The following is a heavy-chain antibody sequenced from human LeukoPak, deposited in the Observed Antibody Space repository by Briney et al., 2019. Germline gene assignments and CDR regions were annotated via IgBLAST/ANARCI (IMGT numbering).Heavy chain of an antibody. CDR2: IIPIFGTA. CDR1: GGTLSHYA. J-gene: IGHJ4*02. V-gene: IGHV1-69*06. Sequence: SVKVSCKASGGTLSHYAISWVRQAPGQGLEWMGGIIPIFGTANYAQKFQGRVTITADKATSTAYMELSSLRSEDTAVYDCARDPEAGGYYFDYWGQGTLVTVSS. CDR3: ARDPEAGGYYFDY. D-gene: IGHD6-13*01.